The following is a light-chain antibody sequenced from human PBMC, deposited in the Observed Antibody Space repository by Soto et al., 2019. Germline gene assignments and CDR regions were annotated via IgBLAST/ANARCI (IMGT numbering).Light chain of an antibody. CDR2: EVT. CDR3: SSYTSSGTLYV. CDR1: SSDVGGYNY. V-gene: IGLV2-14*01. Sequence: QSALTQPASVSGSPGQSITISCTGTSSDVGGYNYVSWYQQHPGKAPKVMIYEVTNRPSGVSNRFSGSKSGNTASLTISGLQAEDEADYYCSSYTSSGTLYVFGTGTKRTVL. J-gene: IGLJ1*01.